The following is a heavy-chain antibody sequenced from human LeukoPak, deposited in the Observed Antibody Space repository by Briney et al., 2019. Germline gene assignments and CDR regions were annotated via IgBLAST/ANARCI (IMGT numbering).Heavy chain of an antibody. Sequence: SETLSLTCTVSGGSISSYYWSWIRQPPGKGLEWIGYIYYSGSTNYNPSLKSRVTISVDTSKNQFSLKLSSVTASDTAVYYCARDGSIGSSWYGSFDYWGQGTLVTVSS. CDR2: IYYSGST. D-gene: IGHD6-13*01. CDR3: ARDGSIGSSWYGSFDY. V-gene: IGHV4-59*01. CDR1: GGSISSYY. J-gene: IGHJ4*02.